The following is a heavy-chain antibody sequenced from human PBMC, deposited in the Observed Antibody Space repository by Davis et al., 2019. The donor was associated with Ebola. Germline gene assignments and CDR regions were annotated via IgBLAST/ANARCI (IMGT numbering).Heavy chain of an antibody. CDR3: AREGTIAGAARLFGGNWFDP. Sequence: MPGGSLRLSCTVSGGSISSYYWSSIRQPPGKGLEWIGYIYYSGSTNYNPSLKSRVTISVDTSKNQFSLKLSSVTAADTAVYYCAREGTIAGAARLFGGNWFDPWGQGTLVTVSS. D-gene: IGHD6-6*01. CDR1: GGSISSYY. J-gene: IGHJ5*02. CDR2: IYYSGST. V-gene: IGHV4-59*01.